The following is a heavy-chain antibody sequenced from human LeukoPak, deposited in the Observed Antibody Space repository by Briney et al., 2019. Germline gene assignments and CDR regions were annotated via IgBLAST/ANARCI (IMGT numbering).Heavy chain of an antibody. D-gene: IGHD2-2*01. CDR1: GGSISSSSYY. Sequence: SETLSLTCTVSGGSISSSSYYWGWIRQPPGKGLEWIGSIYYSGSTYYNPSLKSRVTISVDTSKNQFSLKLSSVTAADTAVYYCARDSRLTSYFDYWGQGTLVTVSS. J-gene: IGHJ4*02. V-gene: IGHV4-39*07. CDR2: IYYSGST. CDR3: ARDSRLTSYFDY.